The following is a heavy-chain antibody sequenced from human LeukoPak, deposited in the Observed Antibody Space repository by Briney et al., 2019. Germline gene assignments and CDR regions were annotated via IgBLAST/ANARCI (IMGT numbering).Heavy chain of an antibody. CDR1: GFTFSSYE. Sequence: GGSLRLSCAASGFTFSSYEMNWVRQAPGKGLEWVSYISSNDNNIYYADSVKGRFTISRDNAKNSLFLQMNSLRAEDTAVYYCAKDSYDFTPRYYFDYWGQGTLVTVSS. CDR2: ISSNDNNI. V-gene: IGHV3-48*03. CDR3: AKDSYDFTPRYYFDY. D-gene: IGHD3/OR15-3a*01. J-gene: IGHJ4*02.